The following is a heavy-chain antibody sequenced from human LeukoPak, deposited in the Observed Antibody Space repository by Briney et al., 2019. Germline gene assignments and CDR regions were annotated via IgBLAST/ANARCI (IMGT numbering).Heavy chain of an antibody. D-gene: IGHD1-26*01. V-gene: IGHV4-34*01. CDR1: GGSFSGYY. J-gene: IGHJ4*02. CDR2: INHSGST. Sequence: SETLSLTCAVYGGSFSGYYWSWIRQPPGKGLGWIGEINHSGSTNYNPSLKSRVTISVDTSKNQFSLKLSSVTAADTAVYYCARGRGVGSTGNFDYWGQGTLVTVSS. CDR3: ARGRGVGSTGNFDY.